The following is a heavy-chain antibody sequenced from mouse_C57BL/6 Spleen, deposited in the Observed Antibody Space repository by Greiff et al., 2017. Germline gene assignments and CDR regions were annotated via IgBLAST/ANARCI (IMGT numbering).Heavy chain of an antibody. CDR3: ARKGRTDYCDY. Sequence: VQLKQSGAELVRPGSSVKMSCKTSGYTFTSYGINWVKQRPGQGLEWIGYIYIGDGYTVYNEKFKGKATLTSDTSSSTAYMQLSSRTSEDAAIYFCARKGRTDYCDYWGQGTTLTVSS. V-gene: IGHV1-58*01. J-gene: IGHJ2*01. CDR1: GYTFTSYG. CDR2: IYIGDGYT. D-gene: IGHD3-3*01.